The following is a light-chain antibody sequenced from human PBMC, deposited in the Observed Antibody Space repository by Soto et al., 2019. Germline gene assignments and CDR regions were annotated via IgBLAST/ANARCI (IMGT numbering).Light chain of an antibody. J-gene: IGLJ2*01. CDR1: SSNIGSNY. V-gene: IGLV1-47*02. CDR2: SNN. Sequence: QSVLTQPPSASGTPGQRVTISCSGSSSNIGSNYVYWYQQLPGTAPKLLIFSNNQRPSGVPDRFSGSKSGTSASLDISGLRSEDEADYYCAAWDDSLSGHVVFGGGTKLTVL. CDR3: AAWDDSLSGHVV.